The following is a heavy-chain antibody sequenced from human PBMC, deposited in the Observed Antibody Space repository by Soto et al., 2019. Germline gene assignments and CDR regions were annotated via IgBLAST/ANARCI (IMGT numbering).Heavy chain of an antibody. Sequence: GESLKISCKGSGYSFTSYWISWVRQMPGKGLEWMGRIDPSDSYTNYSPSFQGHVTISADKPISTAYLQWSSLKASDTAMYYCARRRDGYNYYFDYWGQGTLVTVSS. CDR3: ARRRDGYNYYFDY. D-gene: IGHD5-12*01. CDR1: GYSFTSYW. CDR2: IDPSDSYT. V-gene: IGHV5-10-1*01. J-gene: IGHJ4*02.